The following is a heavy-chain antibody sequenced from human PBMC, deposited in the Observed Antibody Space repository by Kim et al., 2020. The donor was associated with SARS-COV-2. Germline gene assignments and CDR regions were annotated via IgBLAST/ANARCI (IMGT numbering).Heavy chain of an antibody. V-gene: IGHV1-18*01. Sequence: ASVKVSCMASGYIFASYGISWVRQAPGQGLEWMGWISGYNDRIHYTQKLQGRVTMTKDTFTSTAYMELRSLRSDDTAVYYCARDGYYFDSSGYNDDFEIWGQGTMVTVSS. D-gene: IGHD3-22*01. CDR2: ISGYNDRI. CDR3: ARDGYYFDSSGYNDDFEI. J-gene: IGHJ3*02. CDR1: GYIFASYG.